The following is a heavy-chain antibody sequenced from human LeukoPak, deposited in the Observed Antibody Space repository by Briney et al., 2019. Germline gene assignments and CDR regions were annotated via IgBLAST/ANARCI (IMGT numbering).Heavy chain of an antibody. CDR1: GLTVNNNY. D-gene: IGHD5-18*01. J-gene: IGHJ4*02. CDR2: LYIGGNT. V-gene: IGHV3-53*01. CDR3: MTAAGYNFGQY. Sequence: PGGSLRLSCAASGLTVNNNYMNWVRQAPGKGLEWVSALYIGGNTYYADSVRGRFTISRDNSKNTLYLQMNSLRAEDTAIYYCMTAAGYNFGQYRGQGTLVTVSS.